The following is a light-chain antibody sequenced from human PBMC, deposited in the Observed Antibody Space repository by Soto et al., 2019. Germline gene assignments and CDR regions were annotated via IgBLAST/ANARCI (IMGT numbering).Light chain of an antibody. V-gene: IGLV2-14*01. CDR2: EVS. J-gene: IGLJ2*01. CDR3: SSFTSSSALEVV. CDR1: SNDVGSYNY. Sequence: QSALTQPASVSGSPGQSITVSCTGTSNDVGSYNYASWYQQHPGKAPKLMIYEVSNRPSGVSNRFSGSKSGNTASLTISGLQAEVEADYYCSSFTSSSALEVVFGGGTKVTVL.